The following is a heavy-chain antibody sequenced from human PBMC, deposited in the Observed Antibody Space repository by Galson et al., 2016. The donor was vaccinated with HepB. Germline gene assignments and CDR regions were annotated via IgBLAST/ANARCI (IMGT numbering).Heavy chain of an antibody. CDR3: AKALMYDYDSSGWALDQ. CDR2: IGWDGNRR. V-gene: IGHV3-43*01. D-gene: IGHD3-22*01. J-gene: IGHJ4*02. CDR1: GFTFDDYT. Sequence: SLRLSCAASGFTFDDYTMHWVRQAPGKGLEWVSLIGWDGNRRDYADSAKGRFVISRDNRKNYLYLEMNSLRTEDTALYYCAKALMYDYDSSGWALDQWDRGTLVSVSS.